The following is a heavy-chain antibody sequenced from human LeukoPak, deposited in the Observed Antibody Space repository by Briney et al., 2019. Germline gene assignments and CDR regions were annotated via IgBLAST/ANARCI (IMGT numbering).Heavy chain of an antibody. CDR1: GYTFTSYG. V-gene: IGHV1-18*01. CDR3: ASVPGTTNSNYYYYYMDV. CDR2: ISAYNGNT. J-gene: IGHJ6*03. D-gene: IGHD1-7*01. Sequence: ASVKVSCKASGYTFTSYGISWVRQAPGQGLEWMGWISAYNGNTNYAQKLQGRVTMTTDTSTSTAYMELRSLRSDDTAVYYCASVPGTTNSNYYYYYMDVWGKGTTVTVSS.